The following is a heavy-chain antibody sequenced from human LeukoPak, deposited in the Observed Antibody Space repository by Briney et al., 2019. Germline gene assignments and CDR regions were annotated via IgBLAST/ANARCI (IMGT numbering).Heavy chain of an antibody. CDR1: GFTFSSYA. CDR3: ARAPCGRPPDY. V-gene: IGHV3-30*04. Sequence: GGSLRLSCAASGFTFSSYAMHWVRQAPGKGLEWVAVISYDGSNKYYADSVKGRFTISRDNSKNTLYLQMNSLRAEDTAVYYCARAPCGRPPDYWGQGTLVTVSS. J-gene: IGHJ4*02. CDR2: ISYDGSNK.